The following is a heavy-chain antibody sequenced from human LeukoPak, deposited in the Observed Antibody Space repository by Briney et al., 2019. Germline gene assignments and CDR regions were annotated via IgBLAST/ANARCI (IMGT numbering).Heavy chain of an antibody. V-gene: IGHV4-34*01. J-gene: IGHJ6*02. D-gene: IGHD6-25*01. CDR2: INHSGTA. CDR3: ARAAADGLDV. Sequence: SETPSLTCAVYGGSFSDYYWTWIRQPPGKGLEWIGEINHSGTANYNPSLKTRVTMSVDTSKNQFSLKLGSVTAADTAVYYCARAAADGLDVWGQGTTVTVSS. CDR1: GGSFSDYY.